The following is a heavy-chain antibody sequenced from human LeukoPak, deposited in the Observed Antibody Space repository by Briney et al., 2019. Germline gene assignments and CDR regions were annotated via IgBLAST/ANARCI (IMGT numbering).Heavy chain of an antibody. V-gene: IGHV3-30*18. CDR1: GFTFSSYS. D-gene: IGHD2-15*01. J-gene: IGHJ6*02. Sequence: PGGSLRLSCAASGFTFSSYSMFWVRQAPGKGLEWVAVISYDGSNKYYADSVKGRFTISRDNSKNTLYLQMTSLRAEDTAVYYCVKDQKNVVLVVAATSSGMDVWGQGTTVTVSS. CDR3: VKDQKNVVLVVAATSSGMDV. CDR2: ISYDGSNK.